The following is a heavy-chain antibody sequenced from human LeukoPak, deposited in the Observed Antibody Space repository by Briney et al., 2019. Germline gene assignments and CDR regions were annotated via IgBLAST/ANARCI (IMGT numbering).Heavy chain of an antibody. Sequence: GGSLRLSCAASGFTFSSYAMSWVRQAPGKGLEWVSAISGSGGSTYYADSVKGRFTISRDNSKNTLYLQMNSLRAEDTAVYYCAKGDYDYVWGSSIAPDYWGQGTLVTVSS. CDR3: AKGDYDYVWGSSIAPDY. J-gene: IGHJ4*02. CDR2: ISGSGGST. CDR1: GFTFSSYA. V-gene: IGHV3-23*01. D-gene: IGHD3-16*01.